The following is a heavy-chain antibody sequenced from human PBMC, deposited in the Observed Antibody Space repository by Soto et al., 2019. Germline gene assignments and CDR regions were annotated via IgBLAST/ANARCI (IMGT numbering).Heavy chain of an antibody. D-gene: IGHD3-22*01. Sequence: SETLSLTCAVSGGSISSGGYSWSWIRQPPGKGLEWIGYIYHSGSTYYNPSLKSRVTISVDRSKNQFSLKLSSVTAADTAVYYCARCYYYDSSGFRFDPWGQGTLVTVSS. J-gene: IGHJ5*02. CDR2: IYHSGST. CDR3: ARCYYYDSSGFRFDP. V-gene: IGHV4-30-2*01. CDR1: GGSISSGGYS.